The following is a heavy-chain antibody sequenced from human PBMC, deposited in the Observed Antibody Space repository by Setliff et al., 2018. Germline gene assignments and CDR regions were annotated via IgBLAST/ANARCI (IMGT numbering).Heavy chain of an antibody. Sequence: PSETLSLTCTVSGGSISSYYWSWIRQPPGKGLEWIGYIYYSGSTNYNPSLKSRVTISVDTSKNQFSLKLSSVTAADTAVYYCARDGYYNFWSGFMDVWGQGTTVTVSS. V-gene: IGHV4-59*01. J-gene: IGHJ6*02. D-gene: IGHD3-3*01. CDR2: IYYSGST. CDR3: ARDGYYNFWSGFMDV. CDR1: GGSISSYY.